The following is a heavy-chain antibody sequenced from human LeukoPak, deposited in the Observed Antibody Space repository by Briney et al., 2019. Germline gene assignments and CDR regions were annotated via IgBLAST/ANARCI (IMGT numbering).Heavy chain of an antibody. Sequence: GGSLRLSCAASGFTFSSYAMSWVRQAPGKGLEWVSAISGSGGSTYYADSVKGRSTISRDNSKNTLYLQMNSLRAEDTAVYYCAKGSTIFTGPSDYWGQGTLVTVSS. CDR3: AKGSTIFTGPSDY. V-gene: IGHV3-23*01. CDR1: GFTFSSYA. D-gene: IGHD3-3*01. J-gene: IGHJ4*02. CDR2: ISGSGGST.